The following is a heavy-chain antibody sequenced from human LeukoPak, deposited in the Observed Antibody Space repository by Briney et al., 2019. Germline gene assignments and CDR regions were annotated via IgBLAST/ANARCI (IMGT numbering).Heavy chain of an antibody. Sequence: GGSLRLSCVASGFTFSHYSMNWVRQAPGKGLEWVSSIRFTGSYIYYADSVKGRFTISRDDAKNLLSLQMISLRAEDTAVYYCTRAAHRRDGYNSDYWGQGTLVTVSS. CDR3: TRAAHRRDGYNSDY. CDR1: GFTFSHYS. J-gene: IGHJ4*02. V-gene: IGHV3-21*01. D-gene: IGHD5-24*01. CDR2: IRFTGSYI.